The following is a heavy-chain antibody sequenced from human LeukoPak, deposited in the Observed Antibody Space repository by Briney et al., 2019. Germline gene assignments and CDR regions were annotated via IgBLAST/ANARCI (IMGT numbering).Heavy chain of an antibody. J-gene: IGHJ6*03. D-gene: IGHD4-11*01. CDR3: AKEGLSNYGRYYYYYYYMDV. CDR2: INQDESAK. Sequence: GGSLRLSCAASGFTFSRYWMSWVRQAPGKGLEWVASINQDESAKFYVDSVRGRFTISRDNAKNSLFLQMNSLRAEDTAVYYCAKEGLSNYGRYYYYYYYMDVWGKGTTVTVSS. V-gene: IGHV3-7*01. CDR1: GFTFSRYW.